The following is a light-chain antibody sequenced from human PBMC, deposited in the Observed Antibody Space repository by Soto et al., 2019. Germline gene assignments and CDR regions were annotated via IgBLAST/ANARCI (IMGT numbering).Light chain of an antibody. CDR3: SSYTSSNTLV. Sequence: QSVLTQPASVSGSPGQSITISWAGGRSDIVCYNNVSWFQQHPGKAPKLMIYEVTNRPSGVSNRFSGSKSGSKASLPISGLQAEDEADYYCSSYTSSNTLVFGTGTKVT. CDR2: EVT. J-gene: IGLJ1*01. CDR1: RSDIVCYNN. V-gene: IGLV2-14*01.